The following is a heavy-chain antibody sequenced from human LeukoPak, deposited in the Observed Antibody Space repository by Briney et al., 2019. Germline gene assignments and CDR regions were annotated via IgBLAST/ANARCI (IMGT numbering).Heavy chain of an antibody. J-gene: IGHJ4*02. D-gene: IGHD6-19*01. V-gene: IGHV1-18*04. CDR2: ISAYNGNT. CDR3: ARAGYSSGWYLEYYFDY. Sequence: ASVKVSCKAFGYTFTSYGISWVRQAPGQGLEWMGWISAYNGNTNYAQKLQGRVTMTTDTSTSTAYMELRSLRSDDTAVYYCARAGYSSGWYLEYYFDYWGQGTLVTVFS. CDR1: GYTFTSYG.